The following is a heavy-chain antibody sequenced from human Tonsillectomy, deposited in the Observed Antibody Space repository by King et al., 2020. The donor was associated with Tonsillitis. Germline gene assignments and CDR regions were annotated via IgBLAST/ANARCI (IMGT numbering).Heavy chain of an antibody. D-gene: IGHD3-16*01. CDR1: GYTFTSYD. V-gene: IGHV1-18*04. Sequence: QLVQSGAEVKKPGASVKVSCKASGYTFTSYDINWVRQAPGQGLEWMGWISTYNGNTNYAQKLQGRVTMTTDTSTSTVYMELRSLRSDDTAVYYCARMIRPCSCPSLEYLGQGTLVTVSS. CDR2: ISTYNGNT. J-gene: IGHJ4*02. CDR3: ARMIRPCSCPSLEY.